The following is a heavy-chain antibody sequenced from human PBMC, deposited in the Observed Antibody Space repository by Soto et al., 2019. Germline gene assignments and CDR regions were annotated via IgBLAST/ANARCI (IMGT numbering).Heavy chain of an antibody. CDR3: ARSGGYSGYGYNGMDV. V-gene: IGHV3-33*01. D-gene: IGHD5-12*01. CDR1: GFTFSSYG. CDR2: IWYDGSNK. J-gene: IGHJ6*02. Sequence: GESLKISCAASGFTFSSYGMHWVRQAPGKGLEWVAVIWYDGSNKYYADSVKGRFTISRDNSKNTLYLQMNSLRAEDTAVYYCARSGGYSGYGYNGMDVWGQGTTVTVSS.